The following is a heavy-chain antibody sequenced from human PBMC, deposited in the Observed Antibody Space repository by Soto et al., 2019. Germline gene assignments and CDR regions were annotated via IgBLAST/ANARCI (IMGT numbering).Heavy chain of an antibody. Sequence: SETLSLTCAFYVGSFIGYYWSWIRQPPGKGLEWIGEINHSGSTNYNPSLKSRVTISVDTSKNQFSLKLSSVTAADTAVYYCARRGRWLQFYFQHWGQGTLVTVSS. J-gene: IGHJ1*01. CDR2: INHSGST. D-gene: IGHD5-12*01. CDR3: ARRGRWLQFYFQH. CDR1: VGSFIGYY. V-gene: IGHV4-34*01.